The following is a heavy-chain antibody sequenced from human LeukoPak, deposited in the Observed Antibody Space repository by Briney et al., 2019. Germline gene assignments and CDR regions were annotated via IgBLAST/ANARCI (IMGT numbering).Heavy chain of an antibody. J-gene: IGHJ4*02. Sequence: GGSLRLSCAASGFTFSSYAMSWVRQAPGKGLEWVSAISGSGGSTYYADSVKGRFTISRDNSKNTLYLQMNSLRAEDTAVYYCAKDDVWGSYRYPSGTTGWGQGTLVTVSS. V-gene: IGHV3-23*01. CDR2: ISGSGGST. CDR3: AKDDVWGSYRYPSGTTG. D-gene: IGHD3-16*02. CDR1: GFTFSSYA.